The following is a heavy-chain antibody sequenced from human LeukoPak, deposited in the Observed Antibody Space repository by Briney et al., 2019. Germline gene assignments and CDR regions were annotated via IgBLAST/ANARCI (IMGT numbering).Heavy chain of an antibody. CDR2: MNPNSGNT. CDR1: GYTFTSYD. V-gene: IGHV1-8*01. CDR3: VTYYYDSSGYTPWDY. J-gene: IGHJ4*02. D-gene: IGHD3-22*01. Sequence: ASVKVSCKASGYTFTSYDINWVRQATGQGLEWMGWMNPNSGNTGYAQKFQGRVTMTRNTSISTAYMGLSSLRSEDTAVYYCVTYYYDSSGYTPWDYWGQGTLVTVSS.